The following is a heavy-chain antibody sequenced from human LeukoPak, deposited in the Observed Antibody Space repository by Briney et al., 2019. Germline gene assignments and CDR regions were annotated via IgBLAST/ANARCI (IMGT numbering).Heavy chain of an antibody. D-gene: IGHD6-13*01. CDR2: IKQDGSEK. J-gene: IGHJ4*02. V-gene: IGHV3-7*01. CDR3: ARDTAVSSSWYGDY. Sequence: PGGSLRLSCAASGFTFSSYWMSWVRQAPGKGLEWVANIKQDGSEKYYVDSVKGRFTISRDNAKNSLYLQMNSLRAEDTAVYYCARDTAVSSSWYGDYWGQGTLVTVSS. CDR1: GFTFSSYW.